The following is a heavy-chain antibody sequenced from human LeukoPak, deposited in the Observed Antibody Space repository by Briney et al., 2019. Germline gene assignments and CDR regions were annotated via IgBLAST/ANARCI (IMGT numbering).Heavy chain of an antibody. CDR3: ARGLQLLGYCSSTSCYAGNY. CDR2: INHSGST. V-gene: IGHV4-34*01. Sequence: SETLSLTCAVYGGSFSGYYWSWIRQPPGKGLEWIGEINHSGSTNYNPSLKSRVTILVDTSKNQFSLKLSSVTAADTAVYYCARGLQLLGYCSSTSCYAGNYWGQGTLVTVSS. CDR1: GGSFSGYY. D-gene: IGHD2-2*01. J-gene: IGHJ4*02.